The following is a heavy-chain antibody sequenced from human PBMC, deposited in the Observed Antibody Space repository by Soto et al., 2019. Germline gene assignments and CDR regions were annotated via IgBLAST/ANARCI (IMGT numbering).Heavy chain of an antibody. CDR3: ARASTVTTFS. V-gene: IGHV4-30-4*01. J-gene: IGHJ5*02. CDR2: IYYRGST. CDR1: GGSISSGNYY. D-gene: IGHD4-17*01. Sequence: QVPLQESGPGLVNPSQTLSLTCTVSGGSISSGNYYWSWIRQPPGKGLEGIGYIYYRGSTYYNPSLKSRVTISIDTSKNQFSLTLSSVTAADTAVYYCARASTVTTFSWGQGILVTVSS.